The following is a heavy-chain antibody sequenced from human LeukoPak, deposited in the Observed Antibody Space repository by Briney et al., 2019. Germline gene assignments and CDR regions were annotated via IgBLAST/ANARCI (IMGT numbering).Heavy chain of an antibody. V-gene: IGHV4-34*01. J-gene: IGHJ4*02. CDR3: ARSDYGDYFDY. Sequence: SETLSLTCAVYGGSFSGYCWSWVRQPPGKGLEWIGEINHSGSTNYNPSLKSRVTISVDTSKNQFSLKLSSVTAADTAVYYCARSDYGDYFDYWGQGTLVTVSS. CDR2: INHSGST. CDR1: GGSFSGYC. D-gene: IGHD4-17*01.